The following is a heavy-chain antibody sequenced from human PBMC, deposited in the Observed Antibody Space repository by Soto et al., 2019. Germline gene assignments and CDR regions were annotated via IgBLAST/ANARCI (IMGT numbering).Heavy chain of an antibody. D-gene: IGHD3-16*01. CDR1: GGSISSYY. Sequence: SETLSLTCTVSGGSISSYYWSWIRQPPGKGLEWIGYIYYSGSTNYNPSLKSRVTISVDTSKNQFSLKLSSVTAADTAVYYCARLWGGSVDYWGQGTVVTVSS. CDR3: ARLWGGSVDY. V-gene: IGHV4-59*08. J-gene: IGHJ4*02. CDR2: IYYSGST.